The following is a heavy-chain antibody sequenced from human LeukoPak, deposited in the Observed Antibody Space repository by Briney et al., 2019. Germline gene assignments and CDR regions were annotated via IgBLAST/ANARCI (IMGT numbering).Heavy chain of an antibody. V-gene: IGHV1-2*02. J-gene: IGHJ4*02. CDR1: GYRFTSYS. CDR2: INPDSGGT. Sequence: ASVKVSCKASGYRFTSYSISWVRQTPGQGLEWMGWINPDSGGTNYAQKFQGRVTMTRDTSITTVSLELTSLRSDDTAVYYCARGTGGSLSSIDKWGQGALVTVSS. D-gene: IGHD2-8*02. CDR3: ARGTGGSLSSIDK.